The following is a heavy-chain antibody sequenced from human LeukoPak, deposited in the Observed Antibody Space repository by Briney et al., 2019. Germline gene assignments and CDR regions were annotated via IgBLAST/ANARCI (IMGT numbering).Heavy chain of an antibody. J-gene: IGHJ4*02. Sequence: PGGSLRLSCVASGFTVSRNYMSWVRQAPGKGLEWVSVIYSGGSTYYADSVKGRFTISRDNSKNTLYLQMNSLRAEDTAVYYCAKYSSSWYYFDYWGQGTLVTVSS. D-gene: IGHD6-13*01. V-gene: IGHV3-53*01. CDR2: IYSGGST. CDR1: GFTVSRNY. CDR3: AKYSSSWYYFDY.